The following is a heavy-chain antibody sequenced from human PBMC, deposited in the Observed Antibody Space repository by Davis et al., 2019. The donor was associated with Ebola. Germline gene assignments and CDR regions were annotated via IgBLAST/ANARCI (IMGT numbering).Heavy chain of an antibody. CDR2: IYHSGST. J-gene: IGHJ4*02. V-gene: IGHV4-4*02. CDR3: ARELTGIASY. Sequence: PSETLSLTCAVSGDSINSTKWWSWVRQPPGKGLEWIGEIYHSGSTNYNPSLKSRVTISVDKSRNQFSLTLTSVTAADTAVYYCARELTGIASYWGQGTLVTVSS. CDR1: GDSINSTKW. D-gene: IGHD1-20*01.